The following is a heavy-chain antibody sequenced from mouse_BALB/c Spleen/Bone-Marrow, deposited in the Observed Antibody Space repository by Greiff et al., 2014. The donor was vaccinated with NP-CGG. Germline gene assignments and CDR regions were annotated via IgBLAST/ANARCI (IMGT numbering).Heavy chain of an antibody. D-gene: IGHD2-3*01. Sequence: VQLQQSGAELAKPGASVKLSCKASGYTFTSYWMHRVKQRPGQGLEWIGEIDPSDSYTNYNQKFKGKATLTVDKSSSTAYMQLSSLTSEDSAVYFCARWLLRYYAMDDWGQGTSVTVSS. CDR3: ARWLLRYYAMDD. CDR1: GYTFTSYW. V-gene: IGHV1-69*02. CDR2: IDPSDSYT. J-gene: IGHJ4*01.